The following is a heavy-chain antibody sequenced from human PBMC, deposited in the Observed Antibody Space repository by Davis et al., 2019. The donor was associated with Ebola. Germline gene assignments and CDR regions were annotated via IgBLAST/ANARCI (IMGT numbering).Heavy chain of an antibody. Sequence: PGGSLRPSCAASGFTFVVYAMHWVRQAPGKGLEWVSGISWNSGSIGYADSVKGRFTISRDNAKNSLYLQMNSLRAEDTALYYCAKDMGWELRYDAFDIWGQGTMVTVSS. CDR2: ISWNSGSI. J-gene: IGHJ3*02. CDR3: AKDMGWELRYDAFDI. CDR1: GFTFVVYA. D-gene: IGHD1-26*01. V-gene: IGHV3-9*01.